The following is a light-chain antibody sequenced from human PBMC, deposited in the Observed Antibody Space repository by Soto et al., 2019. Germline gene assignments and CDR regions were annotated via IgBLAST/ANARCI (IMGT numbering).Light chain of an antibody. CDR3: QHYNSYSEA. J-gene: IGKJ1*01. Sequence: DIHMTQSPSSLSASVGDRVTITGRASQSISSWLAWYQQKPGKAPKLLIYKASTLKSGVPSRFSGSGSGTEFTLTISSLQPDDFATYYCQHYNSYSEAFGQGTKV. CDR1: QSISSW. CDR2: KAS. V-gene: IGKV1-5*03.